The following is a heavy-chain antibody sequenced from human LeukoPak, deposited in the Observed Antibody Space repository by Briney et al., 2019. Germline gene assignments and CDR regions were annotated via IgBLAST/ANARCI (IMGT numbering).Heavy chain of an antibody. Sequence: GGSLRLSCAASGFTVSSNYMIWVRQAPGKGLEWVSTIRGTGDSTHYADSVKGRFIISRDKSKNMLYLQMNGLRAEDTAIYYCAKGQELDDGVFDSWGQGTLVTVSS. V-gene: IGHV3-23*01. J-gene: IGHJ4*02. CDR1: GFTVSSNY. CDR3: AKGQELDDGVFDS. CDR2: IRGTGDST. D-gene: IGHD1-1*01.